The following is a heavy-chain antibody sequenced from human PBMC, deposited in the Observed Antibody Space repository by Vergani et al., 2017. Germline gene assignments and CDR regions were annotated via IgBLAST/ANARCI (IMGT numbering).Heavy chain of an antibody. Sequence: QVQLQESGPGLVKPSETLSLTCTVSGGSLSSYYWSWIRQPPGKGLEWIGYIYYSGSTNYNPSLKSRVTISVDTSKNQFSLKLSSLTAADTAVDYCARDRADFWRHYGMDVWGQGTTVTVSS. V-gene: IGHV4-59*01. J-gene: IGHJ6*02. CDR3: ARDRADFWRHYGMDV. CDR1: GGSLSSYY. D-gene: IGHD3-3*01. CDR2: IYYSGST.